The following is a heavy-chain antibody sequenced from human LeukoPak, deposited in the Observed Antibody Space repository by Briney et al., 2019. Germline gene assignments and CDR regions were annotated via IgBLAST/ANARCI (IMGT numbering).Heavy chain of an antibody. Sequence: SETLSLTCTVSGGSISSYYWSWIRQPPGKGLEWIGYIYYSRSTNYNPSLKSRVTISVDTSKNQFSLKLSSVTAADTAVYYCARYSSGRGGWFDPWGQGTLVTVSS. V-gene: IGHV4-59*01. CDR1: GGSISSYY. CDR2: IYYSRST. CDR3: ARYSSGRGGWFDP. J-gene: IGHJ5*02. D-gene: IGHD6-19*01.